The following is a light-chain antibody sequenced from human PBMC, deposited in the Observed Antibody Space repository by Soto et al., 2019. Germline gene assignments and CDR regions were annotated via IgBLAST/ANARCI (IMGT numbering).Light chain of an antibody. V-gene: IGKV3-20*01. CDR1: QSVSSSY. CDR2: GAS. CDR3: QQYYTPPLS. Sequence: EIVLTQSPGTLSLSPGERATLSCRASQSVSSSYLAWYQQKPGQAPRLLIYGASSRATGIPDRFSGSGSGTDFTLTISRLEPEDFAVYYCQQYYTPPLSFGGGTKVEI. J-gene: IGKJ4*01.